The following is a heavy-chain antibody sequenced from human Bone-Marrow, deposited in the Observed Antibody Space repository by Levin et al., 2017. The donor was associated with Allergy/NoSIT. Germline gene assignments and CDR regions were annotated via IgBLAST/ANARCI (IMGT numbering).Heavy chain of an antibody. V-gene: IGHV3-11*01. J-gene: IGHJ4*02. Sequence: LSLTCAASGYSLSDYYMSWTRQAPGRGLEWVSYISSGGNSMYYADSVKGRFTISRDNAKNSLYLQMNSLRAEDTAVYYCVRDRGAVAPGYFDYWGQGTLVTVSS. D-gene: IGHD6-19*01. CDR2: ISSGGNSM. CDR3: VRDRGAVAPGYFDY. CDR1: GYSLSDYY.